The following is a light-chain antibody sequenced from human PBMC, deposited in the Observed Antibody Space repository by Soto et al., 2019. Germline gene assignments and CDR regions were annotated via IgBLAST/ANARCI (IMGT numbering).Light chain of an antibody. CDR2: IVS. CDR1: QRVDSSY. Sequence: EIVLTQSPGTLSLSPGERATLSCRASQRVDSSYLAWYQQKPGQAPRLLIYIVSNRATGIPDRFSGSGSGTDFTLTISRLEPEDFAVYYCQQYGSSPSLIFGGGTKVDIK. CDR3: QQYGSSPSLI. V-gene: IGKV3-20*01. J-gene: IGKJ4*01.